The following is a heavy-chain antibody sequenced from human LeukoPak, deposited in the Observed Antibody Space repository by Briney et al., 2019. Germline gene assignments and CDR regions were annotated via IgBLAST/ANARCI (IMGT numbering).Heavy chain of an antibody. CDR3: AEDTEKQYYYRPHADY. Sequence: PGGSLRLSCAASGFTFSSYGRHWVRQAPGKGLEWVAFIRYDGSNKYYADSVKGRFTISRDNSKNTLYLQMNSLRAEDTAVYYCAEDTEKQYYYRPHADYWGQGTLVTVSS. CDR2: IRYDGSNK. V-gene: IGHV3-30*02. J-gene: IGHJ4*02. CDR1: GFTFSSYG. D-gene: IGHD3-10*01.